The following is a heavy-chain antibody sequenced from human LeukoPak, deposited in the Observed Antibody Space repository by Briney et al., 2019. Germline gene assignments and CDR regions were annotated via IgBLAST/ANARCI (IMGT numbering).Heavy chain of an antibody. CDR3: ARETYYYGSGSYYVDAFDI. V-gene: IGHV1-69*13. J-gene: IGHJ3*02. Sequence: SVKASCKASGGTFSSYAISWVRQAPGQGLEWMGGIIPIFGTANYAQKFQGRVTITADESTSTAYMELSSLRSEDTAVYYCARETYYYGSGSYYVDAFDIWGQGTMVTVSS. D-gene: IGHD3-10*01. CDR1: GGTFSSYA. CDR2: IIPIFGTA.